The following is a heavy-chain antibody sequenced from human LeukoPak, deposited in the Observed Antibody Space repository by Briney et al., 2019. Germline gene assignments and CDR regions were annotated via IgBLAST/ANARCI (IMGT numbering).Heavy chain of an antibody. CDR1: GGSFSGYY. Sequence: SEALSLTCAVYGGSFSGYYWSWLRQPPGKGLEWIGEINHSGSTNYNPSLKSRVTISVDTSKNQFSLKLSSVTAADTAVYYCARGRNWNPRKYYFDYWGQGTLVTVSS. CDR2: INHSGST. J-gene: IGHJ4*02. V-gene: IGHV4-34*01. D-gene: IGHD1-20*01. CDR3: ARGRNWNPRKYYFDY.